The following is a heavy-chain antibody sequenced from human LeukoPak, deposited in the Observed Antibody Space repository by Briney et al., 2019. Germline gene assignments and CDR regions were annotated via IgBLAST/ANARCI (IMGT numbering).Heavy chain of an antibody. CDR1: GFTFSSYG. J-gene: IGHJ4*02. V-gene: IGHV3-33*08. Sequence: PGRSLRLSCAASGFTFSSYGMHWVRQAPGKGLEWVAVIWYDGSNKYYADSVKGRFTISRDNSKNTLYLQMNSLRAEDTAVYYCARYQEYSSSSSSFDYWGQGTLDTVSS. CDR3: ARYQEYSSSSSSFDY. CDR2: IWYDGSNK. D-gene: IGHD6-6*01.